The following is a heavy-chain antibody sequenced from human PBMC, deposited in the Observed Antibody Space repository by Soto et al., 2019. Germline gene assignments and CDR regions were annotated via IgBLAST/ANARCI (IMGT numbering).Heavy chain of an antibody. CDR1: GFTFTDAW. Sequence: EVQVVESGGDLVKPGGSLRLSCTASGFTFTDAWLGWVRLAPGKGLEWVGRIKSKTDGGTTDYAAPVKGRFSISRDDSKNTVFLQMRSLKIEDTAVYYCTTDGGIAVRPLFDYWGQGTLVTVSS. CDR2: IKSKTDGGTT. V-gene: IGHV3-15*01. CDR3: TTDGGIAVRPLFDY. D-gene: IGHD6-6*01. J-gene: IGHJ4*02.